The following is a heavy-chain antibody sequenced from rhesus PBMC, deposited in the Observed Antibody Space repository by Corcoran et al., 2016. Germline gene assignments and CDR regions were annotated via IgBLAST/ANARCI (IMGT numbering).Heavy chain of an antibody. CDR1: GFTFDDYA. Sequence: EVQLVESGGGVVQPGGSLRLSCAASGFTFDDYAMHWFCQAPGKGLEWVSGISWSGGSTYYADSVKGQFTISRDNAKNSLYLQMGSLRAEDTALYYCARDLEGLADYWGQGVLVTVSS. CDR2: ISWSGGST. V-gene: IGHV3-201*01. CDR3: ARDLEGLADY. J-gene: IGHJ4*01.